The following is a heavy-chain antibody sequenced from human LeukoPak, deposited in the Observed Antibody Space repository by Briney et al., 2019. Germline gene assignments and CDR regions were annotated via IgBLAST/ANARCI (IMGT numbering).Heavy chain of an antibody. J-gene: IGHJ4*02. CDR3: ARERKTTTPPSNSLDY. D-gene: IGHD1-1*01. CDR1: GFTFSSYG. Sequence: GGSLRLSCAASGFTFSSYGMHWVRQAPGKGLEWVSYIGSSSSTIYYADSVKGRFTISRDNAKSSLYLQMNSLRDEDTAVYYCARERKTTTPPSNSLDYWGQGTLVTVSS. V-gene: IGHV3-48*02. CDR2: IGSSSSTI.